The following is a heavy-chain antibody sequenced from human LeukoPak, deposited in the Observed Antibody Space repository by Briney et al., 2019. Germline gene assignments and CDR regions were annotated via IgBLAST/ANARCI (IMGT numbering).Heavy chain of an antibody. V-gene: IGHV3-23*01. CDR3: AKAPNLPRAAAGTSGLYYFDY. CDR1: GFTFSSYA. CDR2: ISGSGGST. D-gene: IGHD6-13*01. Sequence: GGSLRLSCAASGFTFSSYAMSWVRQAPGKGLEWVSAISGSGGSTYYADSVKGRFTISRDNSKNTLYLQMNSLRAEDTAVYYCAKAPNLPRAAAGTSGLYYFDYWGQGTLVTVSS. J-gene: IGHJ4*02.